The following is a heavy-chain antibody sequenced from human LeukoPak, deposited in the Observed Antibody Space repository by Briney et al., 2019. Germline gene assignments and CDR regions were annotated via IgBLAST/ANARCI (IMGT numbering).Heavy chain of an antibody. Sequence: PSQTLSLTCTVSGGSISSGDYYWSWIRQPPGKGLEWIGNIYYSGSTYYNPFLKSRVTISLDTYKNQFSLKLSSVTAADTAVYYCAREGKFTVTAGLDVWGQGTTVTVSS. CDR3: AREGKFTVTAGLDV. CDR1: GGSISSGDYY. CDR2: IYYSGST. V-gene: IGHV4-30-4*01. D-gene: IGHD4-17*01. J-gene: IGHJ6*02.